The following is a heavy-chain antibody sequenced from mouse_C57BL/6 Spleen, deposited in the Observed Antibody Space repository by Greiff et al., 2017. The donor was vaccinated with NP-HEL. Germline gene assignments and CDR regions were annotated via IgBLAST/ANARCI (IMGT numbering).Heavy chain of an antibody. J-gene: IGHJ1*03. Sequence: VQLQQSGPELVKPGASVKISCKASGYAFSSSWMNWVKQRPGKGLEWIGRIYPGDGDTNYNGKFKGKGTLTADKSSSTAYMQLSSQTSEDSAVYFCARLYYGSSYVGYFDVWGTGTTVTVSS. CDR3: ARLYYGSSYVGYFDV. V-gene: IGHV1-82*01. CDR2: IYPGDGDT. CDR1: GYAFSSSW. D-gene: IGHD1-1*01.